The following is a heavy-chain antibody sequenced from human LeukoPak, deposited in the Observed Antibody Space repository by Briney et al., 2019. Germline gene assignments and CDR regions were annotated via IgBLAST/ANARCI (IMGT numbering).Heavy chain of an antibody. Sequence: GGSLRLSCAASGFTFSSYSMNWVRQAPGKGLEWVADIKPDGNKESYVDSVKGRFSISRDNAKNSLYLQMNSLRVDDTAVYYCAREGILLVAFDIWGQGTMVTVSS. V-gene: IGHV3-7*01. J-gene: IGHJ3*02. D-gene: IGHD2-8*02. CDR1: GFTFSSYS. CDR2: IKPDGNKE. CDR3: AREGILLVAFDI.